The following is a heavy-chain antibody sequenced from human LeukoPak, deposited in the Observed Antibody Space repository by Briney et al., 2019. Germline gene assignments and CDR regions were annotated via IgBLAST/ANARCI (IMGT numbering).Heavy chain of an antibody. CDR2: INPNSGGT. D-gene: IGHD1-26*01. Sequence: ASVKVSRKASGYTFTGYYMHWVRQAPGQGLEWMGWINPNSGGTNYAQKFQGRVTMTRDTSISTAYMELSRLRSDDTAVYYCARLKLGATTRTGYFDYWGQGTLVTVSS. J-gene: IGHJ4*02. V-gene: IGHV1-2*02. CDR3: ARLKLGATTRTGYFDY. CDR1: GYTFTGYY.